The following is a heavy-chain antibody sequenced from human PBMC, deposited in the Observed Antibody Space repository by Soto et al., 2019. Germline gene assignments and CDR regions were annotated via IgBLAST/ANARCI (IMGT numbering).Heavy chain of an antibody. CDR3: ARDKGSSIAARPGWFDP. J-gene: IGHJ5*02. Sequence: PSETLSLTCTVSGGSISSYYWSWIRQPPGKGLEWIGYTYYSGSTNYNPSLKSRVTISVDTSKNQFSLKLSSVTAADTAVYYCARDKGSSIAARPGWFDPWGQGTLVTVSS. CDR1: GGSISSYY. CDR2: TYYSGST. D-gene: IGHD6-6*01. V-gene: IGHV4-59*01.